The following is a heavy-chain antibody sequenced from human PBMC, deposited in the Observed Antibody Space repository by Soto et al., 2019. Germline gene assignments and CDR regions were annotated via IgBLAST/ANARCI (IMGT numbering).Heavy chain of an antibody. V-gene: IGHV1-18*04. Sequence: GASVKVSCKASGYTFTSYGISWVRQAPGQGLEWLGWISAYNGNTNYAQKLQGRVTMTTDTSTSTAYIELSLRSRTAADKAVYFCARVKPTLYRHYCFDYWGQSTPVTVSS. CDR2: ISAYNGNT. D-gene: IGHD3-3*02. CDR1: GYTFTSYG. J-gene: IGHJ4*02. CDR3: ARVKPTLYRHYCFDY.